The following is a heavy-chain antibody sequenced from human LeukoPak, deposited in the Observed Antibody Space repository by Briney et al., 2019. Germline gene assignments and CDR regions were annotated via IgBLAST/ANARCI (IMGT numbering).Heavy chain of an antibody. J-gene: IGHJ5*02. CDR1: GFPFSSYA. CDR3: AKDGKIAVLGTAWFDP. D-gene: IGHD6-13*01. V-gene: IGHV3-23*01. CDR2: ISGSDGRT. Sequence: GGSLRLSCAASGFPFSSYAMSWVRQAPGKGLEWVSAISGSDGRTYYADSVEGRFTISRDNSKNTVYLHMTSLRAEDTAVYYCAKDGKIAVLGTAWFDPWGQGTLVTVSS.